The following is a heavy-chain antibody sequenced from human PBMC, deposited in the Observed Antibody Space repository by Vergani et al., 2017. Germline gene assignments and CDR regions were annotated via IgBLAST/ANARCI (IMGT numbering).Heavy chain of an antibody. J-gene: IGHJ4*02. D-gene: IGHD3-22*01. CDR3: AKDTSPYYDSSGYHSLFDY. CDR1: GFTFDDYA. Sequence: VQLVESGGGVVQPGRSLRLSCAASGFTFDDYAMHWVRQAPGKGLEWVSGISWNSGSIGYADSVKGLFTISRDNAKNSLYLQMNSLRAEDTALYYCAKDTSPYYDSSGYHSLFDYWGQGTLVTVSS. V-gene: IGHV3-9*01. CDR2: ISWNSGSI.